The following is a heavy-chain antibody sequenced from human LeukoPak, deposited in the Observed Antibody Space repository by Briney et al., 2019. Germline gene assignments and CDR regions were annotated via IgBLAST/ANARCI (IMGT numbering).Heavy chain of an antibody. V-gene: IGHV5-51*01. CDR3: ASRRDCSRTSRSLGNASDI. D-gene: IGHD2-2*01. CDR1: GYSFTSYW. Sequence: GESLKISCKGSGYSFTSYWIGWVRQMPGKGLEWMGIIYPGDSDTRYSPSFQGQVTISADKSISTAYLQWSSLKASDTAMYYCASRRDCSRTSRSLGNASDIWGQGTMVTVSS. J-gene: IGHJ3*02. CDR2: IYPGDSDT.